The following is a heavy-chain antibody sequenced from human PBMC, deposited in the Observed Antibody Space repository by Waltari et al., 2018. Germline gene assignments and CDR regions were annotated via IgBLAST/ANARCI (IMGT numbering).Heavy chain of an antibody. CDR2: IYTSGST. CDR3: ARVSYSSSWYVDY. V-gene: IGHV4-61*02. Sequence: QVQLQESGPGLVKPSQTLSLTCTVSGGSISSGSYYWSWIRQPAGKGLEWIGRIYTSGSTNYNPSLKSRVTISVDTSKNQFSLKLSSVTAADTAVYYCARVSYSSSWYVDYWGQGTLVTVSS. D-gene: IGHD6-13*01. J-gene: IGHJ4*02. CDR1: GGSISSGSYY.